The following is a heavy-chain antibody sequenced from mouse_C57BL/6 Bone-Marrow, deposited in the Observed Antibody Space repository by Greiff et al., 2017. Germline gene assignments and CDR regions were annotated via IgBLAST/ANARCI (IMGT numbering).Heavy chain of an antibody. D-gene: IGHD2-4*01. CDR1: GYTFTSSW. Sequence: QVLLQQPGAELVKPGASVKMSCKASGYTFTSSWITWVKQRPGQGLEWIGDIYPGSGSTNYNEKFQSKATLTADTSSSTAYMQLSSLTSEDSAVYCCARSRGGLRRGFAYWGQGTLVTVSA. J-gene: IGHJ3*01. CDR2: IYPGSGST. CDR3: ARSRGGLRRGFAY. V-gene: IGHV1-55*01.